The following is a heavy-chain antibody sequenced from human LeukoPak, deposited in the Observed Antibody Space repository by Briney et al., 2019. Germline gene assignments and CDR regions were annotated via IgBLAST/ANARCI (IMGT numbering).Heavy chain of an antibody. CDR3: ARGAVPYSTSSRITP. CDR1: GYTFTSYG. Sequence: ASVKVSCKASGYTFTSYGISWVRQAPGQGLEWMGGIIPIFGTANYAQKFQGRVTIIADESTSTAYMELSSLRSEDTAVYYCARGAVPYSTSSRITPWGQGTLVTVSS. CDR2: IIPIFGTA. V-gene: IGHV1-69*13. D-gene: IGHD6-6*01. J-gene: IGHJ5*02.